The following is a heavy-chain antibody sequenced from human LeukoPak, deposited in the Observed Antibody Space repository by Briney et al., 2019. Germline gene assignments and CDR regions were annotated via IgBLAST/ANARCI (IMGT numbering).Heavy chain of an antibody. V-gene: IGHV3-66*01. Sequence: GGSLRLSCAASGFTVSSNYMSWVRQAPGKGLEWVSVIYSGGSTYYADSVEGRFTISRDNSKNTLYLQMNSLRAEDTAVYYCARAPKRILTGYYFDYWGQGTLVTVSS. CDR2: IYSGGST. D-gene: IGHD3-9*01. CDR1: GFTVSSNY. J-gene: IGHJ4*02. CDR3: ARAPKRILTGYYFDY.